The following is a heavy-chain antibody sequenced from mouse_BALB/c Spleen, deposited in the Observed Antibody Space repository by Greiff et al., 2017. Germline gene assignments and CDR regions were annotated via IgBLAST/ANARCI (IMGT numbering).Heavy chain of an antibody. J-gene: IGHJ3*01. CDR3: ARLNGSSYSFAY. D-gene: IGHD1-1*01. CDR2: ISYSGST. V-gene: IGHV3-2*02. CDR1: GYSITSDYA. Sequence: EVKLVESGPGLVKPSQSLSLTCTVTGYSITSDYAWNWIRQFPGNKLEWMGYISYSGSTSYNPSLKSRISITRDTSKNQFFLQLNSVTTEDTATYYCARLNGSSYSFAYWGQGTLVTVSA.